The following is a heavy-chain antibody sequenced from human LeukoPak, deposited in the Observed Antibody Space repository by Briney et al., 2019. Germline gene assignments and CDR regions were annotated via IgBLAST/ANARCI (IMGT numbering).Heavy chain of an antibody. CDR2: IKSDGST. J-gene: IGHJ4*02. Sequence: GGSLRLSCAASGFTFSSYWMHWVRQAPGKGLVWVSRIKSDGSTNYADSVKGRFTISRDNAKNTVSLQMNSLRAEDTGVYYCVRGSVADYWGQGTLVTVSS. CDR1: GFTFSSYW. V-gene: IGHV3-74*01. CDR3: VRGSVADY.